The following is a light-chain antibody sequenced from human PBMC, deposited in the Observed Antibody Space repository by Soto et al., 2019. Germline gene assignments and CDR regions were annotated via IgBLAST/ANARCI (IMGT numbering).Light chain of an antibody. CDR2: GAS. CDR1: QSVSGN. CDR3: QQYNNWPRT. V-gene: IGKV3-15*01. Sequence: ELLMTQSPATVSVSPGERATLSCRASQSVSGNLAWYQQKPGQAPRLLIYGASTRATGIPARFSGSGSGTEFTLTICSLQSEDFAVYYCQQYNNWPRTFGQGTKVDSK. J-gene: IGKJ1*01.